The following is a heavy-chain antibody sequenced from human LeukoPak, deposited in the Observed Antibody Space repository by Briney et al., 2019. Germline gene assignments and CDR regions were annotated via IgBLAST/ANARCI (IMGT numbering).Heavy chain of an antibody. CDR1: GNTFTNYW. J-gene: IGHJ4*02. CDR2: IYPGDSDT. V-gene: IGHV5-51*01. D-gene: IGHD3-3*01. Sequence: GESLKISCKGSGNTFTNYWIGWVRQLPGKGLEWMGIIYPGDSDTRYSPSFQGQVTISADKSISTAYLQWSSLKASDTAMYYCARQKSAYDSEFDYWGQGTMVTVSS. CDR3: ARQKSAYDSEFDY.